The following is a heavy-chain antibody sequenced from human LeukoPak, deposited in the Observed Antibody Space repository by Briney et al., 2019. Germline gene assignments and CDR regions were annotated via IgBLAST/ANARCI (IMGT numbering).Heavy chain of an antibody. V-gene: IGHV1-8*01. D-gene: IGHD1/OR15-1a*01. CDR3: ATWVEHHGFDY. Sequence: ASVKVSCKASGYTFTNDNINWVRQATGQGLEWMGWMNPNNGNTGFAQKFQGRVTLTRNTSISTAYMELSSLRSEDTAVYYCATWVEHHGFDYWGQGTLVTVSS. CDR2: MNPNNGNT. CDR1: GYTFTNDN. J-gene: IGHJ4*02.